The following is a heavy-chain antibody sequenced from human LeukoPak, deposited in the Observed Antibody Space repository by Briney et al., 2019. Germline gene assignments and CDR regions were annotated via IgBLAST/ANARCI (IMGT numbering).Heavy chain of an antibody. CDR2: IYYSGST. V-gene: IGHV4-59*01. CDR3: ARLVGATNYYYYYGMDV. CDR1: GGSISSYY. Sequence: SETLSLTCTVSGGSISSYYWSWIRQPPGKGLEWIGYIYYSGSTNYNPSLKSRVTISVDTSKNQFSLKLSSVTAADTAVYYCARLVGATNYYYYYGMDVWGQGTTVTVSS. J-gene: IGHJ6*02. D-gene: IGHD1-26*01.